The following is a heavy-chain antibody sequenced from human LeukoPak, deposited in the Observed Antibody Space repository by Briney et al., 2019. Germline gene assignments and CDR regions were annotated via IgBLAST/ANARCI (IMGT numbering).Heavy chain of an antibody. J-gene: IGHJ4*02. Sequence: PSETLSLTCLVSGASVSSSHWNWIRQLPGKGLEWIGCLSYTGKTDYNPSLTSRVTMSLDTSKNQVSLKLTSLTAAGTAVYYCSEGYFEPFAHWGQGILVTVSS. D-gene: IGHD5-24*01. CDR1: GASVSSSH. CDR2: LSYTGKT. V-gene: IGHV4-59*02. CDR3: SEGYFEPFAH.